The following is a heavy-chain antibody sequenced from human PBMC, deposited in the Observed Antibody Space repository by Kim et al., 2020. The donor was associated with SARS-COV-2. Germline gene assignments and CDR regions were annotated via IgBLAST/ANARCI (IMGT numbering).Heavy chain of an antibody. CDR1: GFTFSSYA. V-gene: IGHV3-23*01. CDR3: ARDHYYGSVSYFHKNWFDP. D-gene: IGHD3-10*01. CDR2: ISGSGGST. J-gene: IGHJ5*02. Sequence: GGSLRLSCAASGFTFSSYAMSWVRQAPGKGLEWVSAISGSGGSTYYADSVKGRFTISRDNSKNTLYLQMNSLRAEDTAVYYCARDHYYGSVSYFHKNWFDPWGQRALVTVSS.